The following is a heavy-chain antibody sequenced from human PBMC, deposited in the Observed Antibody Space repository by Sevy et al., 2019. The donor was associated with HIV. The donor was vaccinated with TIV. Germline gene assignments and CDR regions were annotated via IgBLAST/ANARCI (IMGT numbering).Heavy chain of an antibody. CDR1: GFTVSSNY. CDR2: IYSGGNT. J-gene: IGHJ4*02. V-gene: IGHV3-53*01. Sequence: GGSLRLSCAASGFTVSSNYMTWVRQAPGKGLEWVSVIYSGGNTYYADSVKGRFTISRDNSKNTLYLQMNSLRAEDTAVYYCAKILRYRYCSGGSCYSVNYFDYWGQGTLVTVSS. D-gene: IGHD2-15*01. CDR3: AKILRYRYCSGGSCYSVNYFDY.